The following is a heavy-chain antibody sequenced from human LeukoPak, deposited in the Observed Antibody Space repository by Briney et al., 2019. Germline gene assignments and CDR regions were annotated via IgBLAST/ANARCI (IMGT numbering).Heavy chain of an antibody. D-gene: IGHD6-13*01. CDR2: INHSGST. V-gene: IGHV4-34*01. CDR1: GGSFSGYY. Sequence: SETLSLTCAVYGGSFSGYYWSWIRQPPGKGLEWIGEINHSGSTNYNPSLKSRVTISVDTSKNQLSLKLSSVTAADTAVYYCARLTSSIAAAGQRYYFDFWGQGTLVTVSS. CDR3: ARLTSSIAAAGQRYYFDF. J-gene: IGHJ4*02.